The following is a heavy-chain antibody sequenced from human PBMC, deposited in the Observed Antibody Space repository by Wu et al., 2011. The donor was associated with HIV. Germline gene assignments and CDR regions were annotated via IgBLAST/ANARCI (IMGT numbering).Heavy chain of an antibody. D-gene: IGHD1-7*01. CDR1: GDAFSTYG. CDR2: IIPIFDTA. J-gene: IGHJ6*03. CDR3: ARGGVELYYYYYYMDV. Sequence: QVQLVQSGAEVKKPGSSVKVSCKASGDAFSTYGISWVRQAPGQGLEWMGGIIPIFDTASYAQKFQGRVTITADKSTSTAYMEVSSLRSEDTVVYYCARGGVELYYYYYYMDVWGKGTTVTVXS. V-gene: IGHV1-69*14.